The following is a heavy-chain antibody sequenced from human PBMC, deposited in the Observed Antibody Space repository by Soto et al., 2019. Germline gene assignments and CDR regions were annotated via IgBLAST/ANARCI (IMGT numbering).Heavy chain of an antibody. D-gene: IGHD6-13*01. CDR2: IYYSGST. Sequence: QVQLQESGPGLVKPSQTLSLTCTVSGGSISSGGYYWSWIRQHPGKGLEWIGYIYYSGSTYYNPSLKRRVTISVDTSKNQFSLKLSSVTAADTAVYYCAKSYSSSWSEYFQHWGQGTLVTVSS. J-gene: IGHJ1*01. CDR1: GGSISSGGYY. CDR3: AKSYSSSWSEYFQH. V-gene: IGHV4-31*03.